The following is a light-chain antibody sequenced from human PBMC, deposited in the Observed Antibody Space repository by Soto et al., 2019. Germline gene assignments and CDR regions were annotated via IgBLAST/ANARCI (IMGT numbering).Light chain of an antibody. CDR3: QQYKNYLT. J-gene: IGKJ1*01. V-gene: IGKV1-5*01. CDR1: QSVSIW. Sequence: DIQMTQSPSPLSASVGDRVPFTCRASQSVSIWLAWYQQKPGKAPKLLISGASTLESGVPSRFSGSGSGTEFTLTISSLQPDDFATYYCQQYKNYLTFGQGTKVDIK. CDR2: GAS.